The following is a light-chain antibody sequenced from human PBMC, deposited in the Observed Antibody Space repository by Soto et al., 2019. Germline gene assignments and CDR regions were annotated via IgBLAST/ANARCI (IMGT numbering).Light chain of an antibody. CDR3: SSYTSNIAPYV. CDR1: SSDVGGYNY. V-gene: IGLV2-14*03. Sequence: QSALTQPASVSGSPGQSITISCTGTSSDVGGYNYVSWYQQHPGKAPKLMIYDVNNRPSGVSNRFSGSKSGNTASLTISGLQAEDEADYYCSSYTSNIAPYVFGTGTKVTVL. CDR2: DVN. J-gene: IGLJ1*01.